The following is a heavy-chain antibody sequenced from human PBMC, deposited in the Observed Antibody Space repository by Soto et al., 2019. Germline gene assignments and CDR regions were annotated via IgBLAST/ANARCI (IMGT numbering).Heavy chain of an antibody. D-gene: IGHD3-22*01. CDR1: RGXFTNYA. J-gene: IGHJ4*02. CDR2: IMPFFGSG. V-gene: IGHV1-69*01. Sequence: QVYLVQSGAEVKXXXXXXXVXCKALRGXFTNYAFSWVRQAPGQGLEWMGGIMPFFGSGNYAQKFQGRINITADESTSSVYLELTSLRSEDTAVYYCARDRAGYYSHFVYWGQGTLVTVSS. CDR3: ARDRAGYYSHFVY.